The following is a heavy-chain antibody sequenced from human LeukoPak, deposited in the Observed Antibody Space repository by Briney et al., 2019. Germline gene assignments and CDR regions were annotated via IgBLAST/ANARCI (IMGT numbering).Heavy chain of an antibody. V-gene: IGHV4-38-2*02. CDR1: GYSISSGYY. Sequence: SETLSLTCTVSGYSISSGYYWGWIRQPPGKGLEWIGSIYHSGSTYYNPSLKSRVTISVDTSKNQFSLKLSSVTAADTAVYYCARDYAWGSYPNWFDPWGQGTLVTVSS. D-gene: IGHD3-16*01. J-gene: IGHJ5*02. CDR2: IYHSGST. CDR3: ARDYAWGSYPNWFDP.